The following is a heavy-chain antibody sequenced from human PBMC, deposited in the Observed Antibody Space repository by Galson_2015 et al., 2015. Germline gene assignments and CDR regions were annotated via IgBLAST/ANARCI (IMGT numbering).Heavy chain of an antibody. D-gene: IGHD2-21*02. CDR1: GGSISSGDYY. CDR2: IYYSGST. Sequence: TLSLTCTVSGGSISSGDYYWSWIRQPPGKGLEWIGYIYYSGSTYYNPSLKSRVTISVDTSKNQFSLKLSSVTAADTAVYYCARQGGGGGYYSFDYWGQGTLVTVSS. CDR3: ARQGGGGGYYSFDY. J-gene: IGHJ4*02. V-gene: IGHV4-30-4*01.